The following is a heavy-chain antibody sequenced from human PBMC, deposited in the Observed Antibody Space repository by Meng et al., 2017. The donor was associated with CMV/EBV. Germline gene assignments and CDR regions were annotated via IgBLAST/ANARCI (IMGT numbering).Heavy chain of an antibody. D-gene: IGHD1-26*01. Sequence: SETLSLTCTVSGGSISSYYWSWIRQPPGKGLEWIGYIYYSGSTNYNPSLKSRVTISVDTSKNQFSLKLSSVTAADTAVYYCARSGSSYNRWFDPWGQGTLVTVSS. CDR2: IYYSGST. V-gene: IGHV4-59*01. CDR1: GGSISSYY. CDR3: ARSGSSYNRWFDP. J-gene: IGHJ5*02.